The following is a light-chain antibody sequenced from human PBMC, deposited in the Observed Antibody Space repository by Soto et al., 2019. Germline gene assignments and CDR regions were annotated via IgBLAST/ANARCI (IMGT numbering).Light chain of an antibody. CDR1: QSLNSK. Sequence: EIVMTQSPATLSVSPGERATLSCRASQSLNSKLAWYQQKPGQAPRLLIYGASTRATGIPARFSGSGSGTECTLTISSLQSEDFAVYYCQQYNNWPPLTFGGGTKVEIK. J-gene: IGKJ4*01. V-gene: IGKV3-15*01. CDR2: GAS. CDR3: QQYNNWPPLT.